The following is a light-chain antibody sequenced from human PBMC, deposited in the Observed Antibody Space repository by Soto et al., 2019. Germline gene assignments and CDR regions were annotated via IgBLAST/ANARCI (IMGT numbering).Light chain of an antibody. CDR2: EVN. J-gene: IGLJ2*01. V-gene: IGLV2-8*01. CDR3: TSYGGRDNLI. Sequence: QSVLTQPRSVSGSPGQSVTISCTGTSSDVGGYNYVSWFQQHPGKAPKLIISEVNKRPSGVPDRFSASKSGNTASLTVSGLQAEDEADYYCTSYGGRDNLIFGGGTKVTVL. CDR1: SSDVGGYNY.